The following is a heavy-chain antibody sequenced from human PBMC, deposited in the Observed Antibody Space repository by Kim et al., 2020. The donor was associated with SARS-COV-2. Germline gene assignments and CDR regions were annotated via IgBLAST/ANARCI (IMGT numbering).Heavy chain of an antibody. D-gene: IGHD5-12*01. J-gene: IGHJ4*02. Sequence: LSLTCAASGFTFDDYAMHWVRQAPGKGLEWVSGISWNSGSIGYADSVKGRFTISRDNAKNSLYLQMNSLRAEDTALYYCAKVPSGYDDYFDYWGQGTLVTVSS. V-gene: IGHV3-9*01. CDR3: AKVPSGYDDYFDY. CDR1: GFTFDDYA. CDR2: ISWNSGSI.